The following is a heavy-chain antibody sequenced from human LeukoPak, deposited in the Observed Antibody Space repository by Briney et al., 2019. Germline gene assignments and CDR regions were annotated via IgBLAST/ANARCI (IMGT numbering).Heavy chain of an antibody. V-gene: IGHV3-21*01. CDR3: ARDSGRDDSSGYYYSEVDY. D-gene: IGHD3-22*01. CDR2: ISSRSSYI. Sequence: GGSLRLSCAASGFTFSSYSMNWVRQAPGKGLEWVSSISSRSSYIYYADSVKGRFTISRDNAKNSLYLQMNSLRAEDTAVYYCARDSGRDDSSGYYYSEVDYWGQGTLVTVSS. CDR1: GFTFSSYS. J-gene: IGHJ4*02.